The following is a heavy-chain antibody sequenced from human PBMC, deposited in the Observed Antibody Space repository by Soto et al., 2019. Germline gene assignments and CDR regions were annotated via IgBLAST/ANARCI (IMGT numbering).Heavy chain of an antibody. D-gene: IGHD3-3*01. Sequence: QITLNESGPTVVKPTETLTLTCTFSGFSLTTSGVGVGWVRQSPGKAPEWLAFIYWDDDKRYSTSLKSRLTITNDTSKNQVVLTMANVDPVDTATYYCAHRVLRAVFGLVTTTAIYFDFWGQGTPVVVSS. V-gene: IGHV2-5*02. CDR2: IYWDDDK. J-gene: IGHJ4*02. CDR3: AHRVLRAVFGLVTTTAIYFDF. CDR1: GFSLTTSGVG.